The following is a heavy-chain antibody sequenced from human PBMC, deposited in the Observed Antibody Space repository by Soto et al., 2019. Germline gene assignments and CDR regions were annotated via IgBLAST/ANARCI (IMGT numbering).Heavy chain of an antibody. Sequence: QVQLQQWGAGLLKPSETLSLTCAVYGESFSGYYWTWIRQPPGKGLEWIGEINHSGSTKYNPSLKCRVXXSXDXXKHQFSLNARSVTAADAAVFYCARPRTSETSSLAYWGQGTLVHVSS. CDR1: GESFSGYY. D-gene: IGHD3-10*01. V-gene: IGHV4-34*01. CDR3: ARPRTSETSSLAY. CDR2: INHSGST. J-gene: IGHJ4*02.